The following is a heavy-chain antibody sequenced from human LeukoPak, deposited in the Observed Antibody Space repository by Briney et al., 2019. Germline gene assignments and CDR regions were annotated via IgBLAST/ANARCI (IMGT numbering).Heavy chain of an antibody. J-gene: IGHJ4*02. CDR3: ARICSTTDCLISA. CDR1: GFTFSGYW. D-gene: IGHD2-2*01. Sequence: TGGSLRLSYAASGFTFSGYWMHWVRQAPGKGLVWVARISTDGSYTSYADCVKGRFTISRDNAKNTVYLQMSSLRAEDTAIYYCARICSTTDCLISAWGQGTLVTVSS. CDR2: ISTDGSYT. V-gene: IGHV3-74*01.